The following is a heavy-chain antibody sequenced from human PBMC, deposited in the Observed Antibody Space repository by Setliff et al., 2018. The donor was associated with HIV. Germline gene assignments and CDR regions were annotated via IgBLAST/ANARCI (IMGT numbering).Heavy chain of an antibody. J-gene: IGHJ3*01. Sequence: PSETLSLTCSVSGDSINNNNYYWGWIRQPPGKGLEWIASVFYTGSTYYRPSLKSRVTLSVKLSKNHFSLELTSVTAADTAVYYCARQSYYVTGSFYTDVFDLWGQGTVVTVSS. CDR1: GDSINNNNYY. V-gene: IGHV4-39*01. CDR2: VFYTGST. D-gene: IGHD3-10*01. CDR3: ARQSYYVTGSFYTDVFDL.